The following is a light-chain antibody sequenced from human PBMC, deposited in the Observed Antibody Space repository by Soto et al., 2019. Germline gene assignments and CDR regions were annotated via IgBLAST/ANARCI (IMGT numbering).Light chain of an antibody. V-gene: IGLV2-8*01. CDR3: SSYAGSNQGV. J-gene: IGLJ1*01. CDR2: EVS. CDR1: ISDVGGYNY. Sequence: QSVLTQPPSASGSPGQSVTISCTGTISDVGGYNYVSWYQQHPGKAPKLMIYEVSKRPSGVPDRFSGSKSGNTASLTVSGLQAEDEADYYCSSYAGSNQGVFGTGTKVTVL.